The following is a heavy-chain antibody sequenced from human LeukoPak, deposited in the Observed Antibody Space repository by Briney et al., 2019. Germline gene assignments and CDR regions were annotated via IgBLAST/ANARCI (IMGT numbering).Heavy chain of an antibody. V-gene: IGHV5-51*01. CDR1: GYTFTTYA. CDR2: IYPGDSDT. J-gene: IGHJ4*02. D-gene: IGHD6-19*01. Sequence: KVSCKASGYTFTTYAIQWVRQAPGQRLEWMGIIYPGDSDTRYSPSFQGQVTISADKSISTAYLQWSSLKASDTAMYYCARGSDLSYWGQGTLVTVSS. CDR3: ARGSDLSY.